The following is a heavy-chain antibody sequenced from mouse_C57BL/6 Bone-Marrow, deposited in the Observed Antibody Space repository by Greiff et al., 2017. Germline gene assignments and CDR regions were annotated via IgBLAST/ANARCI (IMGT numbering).Heavy chain of an antibody. CDR1: GYTFTSYW. CDR2: IYPGSGST. J-gene: IGHJ1*03. V-gene: IGHV1-55*01. D-gene: IGHD2-12*01. CDR3: ASHYSYWYFGG. Sequence: QVQLQQPGAELVKPGASVKMSCKASGYTFTSYWITWVKQRPGQGLEWIGDIYPGSGSTNYNEKFKTKATLTVYTSSSTAYMQLSSLTSEDSAVYNCASHYSYWYFGGWGTGTTVTVSS.